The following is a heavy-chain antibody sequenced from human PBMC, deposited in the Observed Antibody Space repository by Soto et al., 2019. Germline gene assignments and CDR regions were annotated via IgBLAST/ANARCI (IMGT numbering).Heavy chain of an antibody. CDR3: AKASGWNDGLAYYSGMDV. J-gene: IGHJ6*02. Sequence: GGSLRLSCAASVFTFSSYAMSWVRQAPGKGLEWVSAISGSGGSTYYADSVKGRFTISRDNSKNTLYLQMNSLRADDTAVYYCAKASGWNDGLAYYSGMDVWGQGTTATVS. CDR1: VFTFSSYA. V-gene: IGHV3-23*01. D-gene: IGHD1-1*01. CDR2: ISGSGGST.